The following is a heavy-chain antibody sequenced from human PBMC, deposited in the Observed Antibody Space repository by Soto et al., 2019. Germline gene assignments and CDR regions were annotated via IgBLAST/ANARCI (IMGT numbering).Heavy chain of an antibody. CDR3: TTDLPDPSRKYSGSDYYFDY. CDR1: GFTFSNAW. CDR2: IKSKTDGGTT. V-gene: IGHV3-15*01. D-gene: IGHD1-26*01. J-gene: IGHJ4*02. Sequence: GGSLRLSCAASGFTFSNAWMSWVRQAPGKGLEWVGRIKSKTDGGTTDYAAPVKGRFTISRDDSKNTLYLQMNSLKTEDTAVYYGTTDLPDPSRKYSGSDYYFDYWGQGTLVTVSS.